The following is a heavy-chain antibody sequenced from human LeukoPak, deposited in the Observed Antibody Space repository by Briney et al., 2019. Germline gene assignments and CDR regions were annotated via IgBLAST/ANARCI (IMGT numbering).Heavy chain of an antibody. CDR2: IKQDGSER. J-gene: IGHJ4*02. D-gene: IGHD6-13*01. CDR3: AKRGGSSWSATDY. Sequence: PGGSLRLSCAASGFSFSSYWMSWVRQAPGKGLEWVANIKQDGSERYYVDSVKGRFTVSRDNSNNRLYLQMNSLRAEDTAVYYCAKRGGSSWSATDYWGQGTLVTVS. CDR1: GFSFSSYW. V-gene: IGHV3-7*03.